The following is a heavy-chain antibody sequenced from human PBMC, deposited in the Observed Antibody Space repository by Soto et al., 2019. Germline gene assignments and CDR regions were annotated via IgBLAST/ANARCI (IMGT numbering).Heavy chain of an antibody. D-gene: IGHD5-18*01. V-gene: IGHV1-69*05. CDR1: GGTFSTYA. CDR2: IIPMFGTA. Sequence: QVQLVQSGAEVKKPESSVKVSCKAPGGTFSTYAISWVRQAPGQGLEWMGGIIPMFGTANYAQRFQDRVTXTXXECTNKVYMELRSLRSEDTAVYFCASGIQLWLRRLNDGYSGWGQGTLVTVSS. CDR3: ASGIQLWLRRLNDGYSG. J-gene: IGHJ4*02.